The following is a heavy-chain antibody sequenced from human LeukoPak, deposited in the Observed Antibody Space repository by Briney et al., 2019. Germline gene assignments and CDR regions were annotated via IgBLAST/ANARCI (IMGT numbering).Heavy chain of an antibody. CDR1: GFAFSDYW. Sequence: GGSLRLSCAASGFAFSDYWMSWVRQAPGKGLEWVAKIKPDGSEKYYVDSVKGRFTISRDKAKNSLYLRMNSLRDEDTAVYYCARGGYSYGHDYWGQGTLVTVSS. D-gene: IGHD5-18*01. CDR2: IKPDGSEK. V-gene: IGHV3-7*01. CDR3: ARGGYSYGHDY. J-gene: IGHJ4*02.